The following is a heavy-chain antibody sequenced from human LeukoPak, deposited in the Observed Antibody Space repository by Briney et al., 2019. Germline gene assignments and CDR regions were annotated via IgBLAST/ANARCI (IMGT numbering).Heavy chain of an antibody. CDR2: MSIDGNIK. V-gene: IGHV3-30*04. D-gene: IGHD6-13*01. CDR1: GFTFNNYI. CDR3: ARPIAAAGTEWFDP. Sequence: PGGSLRLSCAASGFTFNNYIMHWVRQAPGKGLEWVAVMSIDGNIKLYADSVKGRFTISRDNAKNSLYLQMNSLRAEDTAVYYCARPIAAAGTEWFDPWGQGTLVTVSS. J-gene: IGHJ5*02.